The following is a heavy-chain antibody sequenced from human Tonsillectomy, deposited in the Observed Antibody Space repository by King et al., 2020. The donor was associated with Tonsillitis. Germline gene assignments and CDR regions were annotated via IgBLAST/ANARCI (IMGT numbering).Heavy chain of an antibody. D-gene: IGHD3-9*01. CDR2: ISSEGSRS. CDR3: GREYYGYLAGYYLDS. V-gene: IGHV3-74*03. CDR1: GFTFSNYW. J-gene: IGHJ4*02. Sequence: VQLVESGGGLVQPGGSLRLSCGVSGFTFSNYWMHWVRQAPGEGLVWVSRISSEGSRSTYADSVKGRFTVSRDNARNTLYLEMSSLRAEDTAVYYCGREYYGYLAGYYLDSWGQGTLVTASS.